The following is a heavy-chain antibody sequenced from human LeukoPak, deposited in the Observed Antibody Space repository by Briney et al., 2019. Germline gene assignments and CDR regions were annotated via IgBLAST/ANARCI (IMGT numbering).Heavy chain of an antibody. J-gene: IGHJ3*01. Sequence: GGSVRLFYAPSGFPFSSLSVKWARQPPGERLECVSSLISCRSYIYYAASVKSRVTISRDNSKNPLYLQMNSVRAADTAVYYCARDPGVLWFGELVWGQGTMVTVSS. CDR3: ARDPGVLWFGELV. V-gene: IGHV3-21*04. CDR2: LISCRSYI. D-gene: IGHD3-10*01. CDR1: GFPFSSLS.